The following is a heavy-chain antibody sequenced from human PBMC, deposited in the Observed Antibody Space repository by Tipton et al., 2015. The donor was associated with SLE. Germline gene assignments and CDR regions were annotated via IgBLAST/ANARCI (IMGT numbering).Heavy chain of an antibody. CDR1: GGSISSGSYY. V-gene: IGHV4-61*09. Sequence: LRLSCTVSGGSISSGSYYWSWIRQPAGKGLEWIAYIYTSGSGSTNYNPSLKSRVTISVDTSKNQFSLKLNSVTAADTAVYYCARGSGNWGIDYWGQGTLVTVSS. CDR2: IYTSGSGST. J-gene: IGHJ4*02. CDR3: ARGSGNWGIDY. D-gene: IGHD7-27*01.